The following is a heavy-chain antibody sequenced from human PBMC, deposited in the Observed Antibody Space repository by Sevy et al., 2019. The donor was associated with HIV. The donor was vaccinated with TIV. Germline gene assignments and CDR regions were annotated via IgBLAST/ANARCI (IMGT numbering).Heavy chain of an antibody. J-gene: IGHJ5*02. D-gene: IGHD3-22*01. CDR2: IYPGDSDT. Sequence: GESLKISCKGSGYSFTSYWIGWVRQMPGKGLEWMGIIYPGDSDTRYSPSFQGQVTISADKSISTAYLQWGSLKASDTAMYYCARGGHYYDSSGRNWFDPWGQGTLVTVSS. V-gene: IGHV5-51*01. CDR3: ARGGHYYDSSGRNWFDP. CDR1: GYSFTSYW.